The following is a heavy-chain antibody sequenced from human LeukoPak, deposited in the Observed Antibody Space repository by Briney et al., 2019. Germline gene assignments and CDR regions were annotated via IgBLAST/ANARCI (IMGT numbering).Heavy chain of an antibody. CDR3: AKGALQLWLSWFDP. D-gene: IGHD5-18*01. Sequence: GRSLRLSCPASGFTFSSYAISSARQAAGEWLEWVSAISGIGGSTYYADSVKGRFSLSRDNSKNTLYLKMNGLRAEDTAVYYCAKGALQLWLSWFDPWGQGTLVTVSS. CDR1: GFTFSSYA. CDR2: ISGIGGST. J-gene: IGHJ5*02. V-gene: IGHV3-23*01.